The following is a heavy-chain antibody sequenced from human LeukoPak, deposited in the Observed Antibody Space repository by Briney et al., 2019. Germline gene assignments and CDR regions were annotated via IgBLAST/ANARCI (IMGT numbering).Heavy chain of an antibody. CDR1: GYSISSGYY. J-gene: IGHJ4*02. Sequence: PSETLSPTCTVSGYSISSGYYWGWIRQPPGKGLEWIGSIYHSGSTYYNPSLKSRVTISVDTSKNQFSLKLSSVTAADTAVYYCARDWGSGSYNDYWGQGTLVTVSS. CDR3: ARDWGSGSYNDY. V-gene: IGHV4-38-2*02. D-gene: IGHD3-10*01. CDR2: IYHSGST.